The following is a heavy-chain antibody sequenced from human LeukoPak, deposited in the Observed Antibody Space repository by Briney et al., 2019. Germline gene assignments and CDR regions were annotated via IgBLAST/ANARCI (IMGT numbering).Heavy chain of an antibody. D-gene: IGHD6-13*01. CDR2: IYYSGST. J-gene: IGHJ5*02. V-gene: IGHV4-59*01. CDR3: ATQNEAAAGTVWFDP. Sequence: SETLSPTCTVSGGSISNYYWSWIRQPPGKGLEWIGYIYYSGSTNYNPSLKSRVTISVDTSKNQFSLKLSSVTAADTAMYYCATQNEAAAGTVWFDPWGQGTLATVSS. CDR1: GGSISNYY.